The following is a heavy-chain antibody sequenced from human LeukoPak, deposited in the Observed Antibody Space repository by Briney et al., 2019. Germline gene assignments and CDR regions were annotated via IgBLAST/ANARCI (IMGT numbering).Heavy chain of an antibody. CDR1: GFTFSSYG. D-gene: IGHD5-18*01. J-gene: IGHJ4*02. Sequence: GGSLRLSCAASGFTFSSYGMHWVRQAPGKGLEWVAFIRYDGSNKYYADSVKGRFTISRDSSKNTLYLQMNSLRAEDTAVYYCAKSQTWIQLWYIDYWGQGTLVTVSS. CDR3: AKSQTWIQLWYIDY. V-gene: IGHV3-30*02. CDR2: IRYDGSNK.